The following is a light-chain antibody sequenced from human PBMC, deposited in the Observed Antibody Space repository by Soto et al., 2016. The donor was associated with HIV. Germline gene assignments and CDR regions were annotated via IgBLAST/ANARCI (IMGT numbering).Light chain of an antibody. CDR2: KAS. V-gene: IGKV1-5*03. J-gene: IGKJ1*01. CDR1: QRIRTW. Sequence: DIQMTQSPSTLSASIGDRVTITCRASQRIRTWLAWFQQRPGKVPNLLIYKASTLKSGVPSRFSGSGSGTESTLTITTLQSEDVANYYCQQYNTYPWTFGQGTRVEV. CDR3: QQYNTYPWT.